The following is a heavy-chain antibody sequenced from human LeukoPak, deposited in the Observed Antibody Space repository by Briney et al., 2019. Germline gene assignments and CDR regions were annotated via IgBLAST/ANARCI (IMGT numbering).Heavy chain of an antibody. D-gene: IGHD6-19*01. CDR2: ISGSGGST. J-gene: IGHJ4*02. CDR1: GFTFSSYA. Sequence: GGSLRLSCAASGFTFSSYAMSWVRQAPGKGLEWVSAISGSGGSTNYADSVKGRFTISRDNAKNSLYLQMNSLRAEDTAVYYCARDQQDSGWYDYWGQGTLVTVSS. V-gene: IGHV3-23*01. CDR3: ARDQQDSGWYDY.